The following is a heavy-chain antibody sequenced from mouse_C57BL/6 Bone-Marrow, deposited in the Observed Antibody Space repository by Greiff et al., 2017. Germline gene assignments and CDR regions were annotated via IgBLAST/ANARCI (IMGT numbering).Heavy chain of an antibody. V-gene: IGHV1-53*01. CDR1: GYTFTSYW. CDR2: INPSSGGP. J-gene: IGHJ3*01. CDR3: ARSGWLLLFAY. D-gene: IGHD2-3*01. Sequence: QVQLQQPGTELVKPGASVKLSCKASGYTFTSYWMHWVKQRPGQGLEWIGNINPSSGGPNYNEKFKSRATLTVYKSSSTPYMLLSSMTSEYSSFYYCARSGWLLLFAYWGQGTLVTVSA.